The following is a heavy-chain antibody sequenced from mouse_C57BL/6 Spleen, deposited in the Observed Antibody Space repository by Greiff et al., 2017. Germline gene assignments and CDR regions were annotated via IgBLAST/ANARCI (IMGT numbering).Heavy chain of an antibody. CDR3: AKGDSSGYDAMDY. CDR1: GYAFSSYW. D-gene: IGHD3-2*02. Sequence: VQLQQSGAELVKPGASVKISCKASGYAFSSYWMNWVKQRPGKGLEGIGQIYPGDGDTNYNGKFKGKATLTADKSSSTAYMQLSSLTSEDSAVYFCAKGDSSGYDAMDYWGQGTSVTVSS. V-gene: IGHV1-80*01. J-gene: IGHJ4*01. CDR2: IYPGDGDT.